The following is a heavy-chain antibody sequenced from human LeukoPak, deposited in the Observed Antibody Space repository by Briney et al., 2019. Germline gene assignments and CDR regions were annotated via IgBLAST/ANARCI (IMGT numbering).Heavy chain of an antibody. J-gene: IGHJ4*02. CDR1: GGSISSGDYY. V-gene: IGHV4-30-4*08. CDR2: IYYSGST. CDR3: VSMKIDLGAYFDY. Sequence: SETLSLTCTVSGGSISSGDYYWSWIRQPPGKGLEWIGYIYYSGSTYYNPSLKSRVTISVDTSKNQFSLKLSSVTAADTAVYYCVSMKIDLGAYFDYWGQGTLVTVSS. D-gene: IGHD3-3*01.